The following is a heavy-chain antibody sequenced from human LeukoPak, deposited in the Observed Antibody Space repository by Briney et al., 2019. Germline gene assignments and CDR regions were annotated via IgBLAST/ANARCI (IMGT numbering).Heavy chain of an antibody. V-gene: IGHV3-7*01. CDR2: IKQDGSEK. D-gene: IGHD1-1*01. CDR1: GFTFSSYW. CDR3: AREDDDLYYFDY. Sequence: GGSLRLSCAASGFTFSSYWMSWVRQARGKGVEGVANIKQDGSEKYYVDSVKGRFTIYRDKAKNSLYLQMNSLRAEDTAVYYCAREDDDLYYFDYWGQGTLVTVSS. J-gene: IGHJ4*02.